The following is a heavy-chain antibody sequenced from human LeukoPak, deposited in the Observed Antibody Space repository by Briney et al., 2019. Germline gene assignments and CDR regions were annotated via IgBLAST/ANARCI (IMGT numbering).Heavy chain of an antibody. J-gene: IGHJ4*02. V-gene: IGHV4-34*01. CDR1: GGSFSGYY. CDR3: ARSSGSYWY. D-gene: IGHD1-26*01. Sequence: SETLSLTCAVYGGSFSGYYWNWIRQPPGKGLEWIGEINHSGRTNYNPSLKSRVTISVDTSKNQFSLKLNSVTAADTAVYYCARSSGSYWYWGQGILVTVSS. CDR2: INHSGRT.